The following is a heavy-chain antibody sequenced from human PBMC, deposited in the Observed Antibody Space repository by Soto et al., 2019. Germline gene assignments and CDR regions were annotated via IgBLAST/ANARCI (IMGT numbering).Heavy chain of an antibody. CDR1: AFTFRSYG. CDR2: ISYDGSNT. D-gene: IGHD5-18*01. V-gene: IGHV3-30*03. J-gene: IGHJ4*02. Sequence: QVHLVESGGCVVQPGGSLRLSCAASAFTFRSYGMHWVRQAPGKGLEWVAFISYDGSNTYYGDSVRGRFTISRDNSKNTLYLQMNSLRTEDTTVYYCARGGYSYGPDFDYWGQGTLVTVSS. CDR3: ARGGYSYGPDFDY.